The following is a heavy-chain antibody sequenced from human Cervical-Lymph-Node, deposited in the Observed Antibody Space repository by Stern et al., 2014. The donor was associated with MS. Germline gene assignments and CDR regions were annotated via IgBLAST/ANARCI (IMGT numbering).Heavy chain of an antibody. CDR2: ISSYNGNT. D-gene: IGHD2-15*01. J-gene: IGHJ3*02. V-gene: IGHV1-18*01. CDR3: ARGLLGSENAFDI. Sequence: QVQLVQSGAEVKKPGASVKVSCKASGYTFTSYGISWVRQAPGKGLEWMGLISSYNGNTNYSQKLQGRGSMTTVTSTSTAYMELRSLRSDDTAVYYCARGLLGSENAFDIWGQGTMVTVSS. CDR1: GYTFTSYG.